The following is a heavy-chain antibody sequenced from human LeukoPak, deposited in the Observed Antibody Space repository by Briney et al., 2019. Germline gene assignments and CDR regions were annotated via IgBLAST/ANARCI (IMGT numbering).Heavy chain of an antibody. CDR2: IYNDGST. J-gene: IGHJ4*02. V-gene: IGHV3-53*01. D-gene: IGHD3-22*01. CDR1: GFSVSSKY. CDR3: ARVSYDYDRSGIAHFDY. Sequence: GGSLRLSCAISGFSVSSKYMSWVRQPPGKGPEWVSVIYNDGSTYYADSVKGRFTISRDNAKNSLHLQMNSLRAEDTAVYYCARVSYDYDRSGIAHFDYWGQGTLVTVSS.